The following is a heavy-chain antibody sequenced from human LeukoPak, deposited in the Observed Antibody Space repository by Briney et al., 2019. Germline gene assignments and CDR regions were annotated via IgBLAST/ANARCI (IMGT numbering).Heavy chain of an antibody. CDR2: SSSIGGRT. J-gene: IGHJ1*01. D-gene: IGHD3-16*01. CDR3: AKDDAWGRFYH. V-gene: IGHV3-23*01. CDR1: GFSVRTTF. Sequence: GGSLRLSCAASGFSVRTTFMSWVRQAPGKGLEWVSGSSSIGGRTYYADSVKGRFTVTRDNSRNTLHLQMNSLRVEDTGVYYCAKDDAWGRFYHWGQGTLVTVSS.